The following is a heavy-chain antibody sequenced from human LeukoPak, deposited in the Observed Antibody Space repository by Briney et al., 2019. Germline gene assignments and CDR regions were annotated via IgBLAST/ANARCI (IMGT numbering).Heavy chain of an antibody. CDR2: IYHSGRT. CDR3: ARVGHNWFDP. CDR1: GGSISSPNW. Sequence: SGTLSLTCAVSGGSISSPNWWTWVRQPPGKGLVWIGEIYHSGRTNSNPSLESRVIMSVDKSKNQFSLKLTSVTAADTAVYYCARVGHNWFDPWGQGTLVTVSS. J-gene: IGHJ5*02. D-gene: IGHD1-26*01. V-gene: IGHV4-4*02.